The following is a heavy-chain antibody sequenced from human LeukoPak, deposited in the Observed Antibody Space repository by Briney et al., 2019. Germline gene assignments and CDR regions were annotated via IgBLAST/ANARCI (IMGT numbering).Heavy chain of an antibody. CDR2: ISGSGGST. Sequence: GGSLRLPCAASGFTFSSYAMSWVRQAPGKELEWVSAISGSGGSTYYADSVKGRFTISRDNSKNTVYLQMNSLRAEDTAVYYCAKASYGSGSYYFDYWGQGTLVTVSS. D-gene: IGHD3-10*01. CDR3: AKASYGSGSYYFDY. J-gene: IGHJ4*02. V-gene: IGHV3-23*01. CDR1: GFTFSSYA.